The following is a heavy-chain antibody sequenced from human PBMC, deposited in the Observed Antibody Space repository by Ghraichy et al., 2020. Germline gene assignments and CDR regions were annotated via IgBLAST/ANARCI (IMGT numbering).Heavy chain of an antibody. CDR1: GFTVRRNY. CDR3: ARDHLTTDAFDV. J-gene: IGHJ3*01. V-gene: IGHV3-66*01. CDR2: IYSGGST. D-gene: IGHD4/OR15-4a*01. Sequence: GSLRLSCAASGFTVRRNYMTWVRQAPGKGLEWVSVIYSGGSTFYADSVKGRFTISRESSQGTLYLQMNSLTVEDTAVYFCARDHLTTDAFDVWGRGTRVTVSS.